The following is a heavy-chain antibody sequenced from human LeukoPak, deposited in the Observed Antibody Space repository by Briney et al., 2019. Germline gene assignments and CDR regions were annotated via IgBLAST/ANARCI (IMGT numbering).Heavy chain of an antibody. CDR2: IIWDGGST. D-gene: IGHD5-24*01. Sequence: GGSLRLSCAASGFTFDDYAMHWVRQAPGKGLEWVSLIIWDGGSTYYADSVKGRFTISRDNRKNSLYLQMNSLRAEDTALYYCATPRDTRSGLYYYYYMDVWGKGTTVTVSS. CDR1: GFTFDDYA. CDR3: ATPRDTRSGLYYYYYMDV. J-gene: IGHJ6*03. V-gene: IGHV3-43D*03.